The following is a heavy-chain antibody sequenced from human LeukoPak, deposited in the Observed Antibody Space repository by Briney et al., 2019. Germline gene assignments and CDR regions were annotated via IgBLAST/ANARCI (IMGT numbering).Heavy chain of an antibody. Sequence: SETLSLTRTVSGGSISSYYWSWIRQPPGKGLEWIGYIYYSGSTNYNPSLKSRVTISVDASKNQFSLKLSSGTAAETAVYYCARLLYSSSYAFDIWGQGTMVTVSS. CDR2: IYYSGST. D-gene: IGHD6-13*01. V-gene: IGHV4-59*01. J-gene: IGHJ3*02. CDR1: GGSISSYY. CDR3: ARLLYSSSYAFDI.